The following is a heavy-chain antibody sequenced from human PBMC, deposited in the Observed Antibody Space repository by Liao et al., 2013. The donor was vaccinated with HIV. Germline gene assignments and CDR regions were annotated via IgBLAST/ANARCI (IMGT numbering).Heavy chain of an antibody. J-gene: IGHJ4*02. Sequence: QLHLQESGSGLVKPSQTLSLTCGVSGGSVSSVGYSWSWIRQPPGKGLEWIGRLYTSGSTNYNPSLKSRVTISVDTSKNQFSLKLSSVTAADTAVYYCARGPGDVVVPAAGYFDYWGQGTLVTVSS. CDR3: ARGPGDVVVPAAGYFDY. CDR2: LYTSGST. D-gene: IGHD2-2*01. CDR1: GGSVSSVGYS. V-gene: IGHV4-30-2*01.